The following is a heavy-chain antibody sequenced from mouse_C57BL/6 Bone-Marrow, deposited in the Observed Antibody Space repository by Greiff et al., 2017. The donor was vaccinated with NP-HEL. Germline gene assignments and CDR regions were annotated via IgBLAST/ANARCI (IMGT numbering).Heavy chain of an antibody. CDR1: GYTFTDYN. CDR3: ARGAYYSKGRPPWFAY. Sequence: EVQLQQSGPELVKPGASVKIPCKASGYTFTDYNMDWVKQSHGKSLEWIGDINPNNGGTIYNQKFKGKATLTVDKSSSTAYMELRSLTSEDTAVYYCARGAYYSKGRPPWFAYWGQGTLVTVSA. CDR2: INPNNGGT. D-gene: IGHD2-5*01. V-gene: IGHV1-18*01. J-gene: IGHJ3*01.